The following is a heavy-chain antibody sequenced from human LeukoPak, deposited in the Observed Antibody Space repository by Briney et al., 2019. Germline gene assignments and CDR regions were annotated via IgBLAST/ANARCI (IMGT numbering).Heavy chain of an antibody. Sequence: ASVKVSCKVSGYTLTELSMHWVRQAPGKGLEGMGGFDPEDGETIYAQKFQGRVTMTEDTSTDTAYMELSSLRSEDTAVYYCATDLPSSGGAGGYFQHWGQGTLVTVSS. CDR1: GYTLTELS. J-gene: IGHJ1*01. V-gene: IGHV1-24*01. D-gene: IGHD3-10*01. CDR3: ATDLPSSGGAGGYFQH. CDR2: FDPEDGET.